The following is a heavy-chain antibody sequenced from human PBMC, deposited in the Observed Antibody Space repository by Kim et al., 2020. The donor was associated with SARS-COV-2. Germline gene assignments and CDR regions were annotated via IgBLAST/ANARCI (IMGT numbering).Heavy chain of an antibody. D-gene: IGHD1-26*01. CDR1: GFTVSSNY. Sequence: GGSLRLSCAASGFTVSSNYMSWVRQAPGKGLEWVSVIYSGGSTYYADSVKGRFTFSRDNSKNTLYLHMNSLRAEDTAVYYCARDSVGALFDYWGQGTLVT. CDR2: IYSGGST. J-gene: IGHJ4*02. V-gene: IGHV3-53*01. CDR3: ARDSVGALFDY.